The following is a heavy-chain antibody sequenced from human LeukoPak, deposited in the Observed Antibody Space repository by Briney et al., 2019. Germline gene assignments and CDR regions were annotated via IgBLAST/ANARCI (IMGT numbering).Heavy chain of an antibody. V-gene: IGHV3-48*02. Sequence: PGGSLRLFCAASGLTFSTYNMHWLRQAPGKGLEWISYISSSSSTIYYADSVKGRFTISRDNAKNSLYLQMNGLRDEDTAVYYWASGDNYHYWGQGTLVTVSS. CDR2: ISSSSSTI. CDR3: ASGDNYHY. J-gene: IGHJ4*02. CDR1: GLTFSTYN. D-gene: IGHD4-11*01.